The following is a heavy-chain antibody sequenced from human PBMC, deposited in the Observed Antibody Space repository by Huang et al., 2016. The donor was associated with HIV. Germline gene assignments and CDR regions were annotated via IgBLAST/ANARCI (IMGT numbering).Heavy chain of an antibody. CDR3: ATPVSYGSYYDSGGFSV. CDR2: IYPADSDS. J-gene: IGHJ4*02. D-gene: IGHD3-22*01. CDR1: GYRFSSYW. Sequence: EVQLVQSGAEVKKPGESLKISCKGSGYRFSSYWIAGVRQKPGKGLEWRGIIYPADSDSRYSPSFQGQVTISVDKSTATAHRHWSSLKASDSALYYCATPVSYGSYYDSGGFSVWGQGTLVTVSS. V-gene: IGHV5-51*01.